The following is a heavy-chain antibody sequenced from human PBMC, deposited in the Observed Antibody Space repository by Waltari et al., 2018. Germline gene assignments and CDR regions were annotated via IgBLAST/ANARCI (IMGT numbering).Heavy chain of an antibody. D-gene: IGHD2-15*01. CDR2: IYYSGST. J-gene: IGHJ5*02. V-gene: IGHV4-59*08. CDR3: AREGWPNWFDP. CDR1: GGSISSYS. Sequence: QVQLQESGPGLVKPSETLSLTCTVSGGSISSYSWSWIRQPPGKGLEWIGYIYYSGSTNYNPSLKSRVTISVDTSKNQFSLKLSSVTAADTAVYYCAREGWPNWFDPWGQGTLVTVSS.